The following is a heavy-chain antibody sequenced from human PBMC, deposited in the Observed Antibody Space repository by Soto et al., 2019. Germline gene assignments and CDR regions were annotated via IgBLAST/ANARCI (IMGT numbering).Heavy chain of an antibody. Sequence: QVQLVQSGAEVKKPGASVKVSCKASGYTFTSYGISWVRQAPGQGLEWMGLISAYNGNTNYAQKLQGRVTMTTDTSTSTAYMELRSLRSDDTAVYYCARDPYCSSTSCSDNWFDPWGQGTLVTVSS. CDR2: ISAYNGNT. CDR3: ARDPYCSSTSCSDNWFDP. J-gene: IGHJ5*02. D-gene: IGHD2-2*01. CDR1: GYTFTSYG. V-gene: IGHV1-18*01.